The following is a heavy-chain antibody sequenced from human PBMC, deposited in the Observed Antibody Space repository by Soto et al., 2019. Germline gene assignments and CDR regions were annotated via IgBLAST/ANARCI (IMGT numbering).Heavy chain of an antibody. CDR3: AKNYFFDN. CDR2: INVPAAGDT. Sequence: EVHLLESGGGLVQPGGSLRLSCAASGFTFTAYAMSWVRQAPGKGPEWVSSINVPAAGDTNYADSVKGRFTISRDNSKDTLYLQMNSLRAEDTAVYYCAKNYFFDNWGQGTLITVSS. J-gene: IGHJ4*02. V-gene: IGHV3-23*01. CDR1: GFTFTAYA.